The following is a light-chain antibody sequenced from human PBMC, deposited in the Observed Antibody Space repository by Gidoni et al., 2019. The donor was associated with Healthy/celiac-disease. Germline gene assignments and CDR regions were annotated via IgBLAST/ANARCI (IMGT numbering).Light chain of an antibody. Sequence: MTQSPSSLSASVGDRVTITCRASQSISSYLNWYQQKPGKAPKLLIYAASSLQSGVPSRFSGSGSGTDFTLTISSLQPEDFATYYCQQSYSTLGWTFGQGTKVEIK. CDR2: AAS. V-gene: IGKV1-39*01. CDR1: QSISSY. J-gene: IGKJ1*01. CDR3: QQSYSTLGWT.